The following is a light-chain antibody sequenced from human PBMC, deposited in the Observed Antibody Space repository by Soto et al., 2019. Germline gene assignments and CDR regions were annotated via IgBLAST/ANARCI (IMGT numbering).Light chain of an antibody. CDR1: QGVTTN. V-gene: IGKV3-15*01. J-gene: IGKJ5*01. Sequence: ERVTTQSPDSQSVSPGERATLTCRAGQGVTTNFAWYQQKSGQSPRLLIYDVSIRATGVPARFSATGSETDFTLTISGLQSGDSAVYFCQQYNNWPFSFGQGTRLEIK. CDR2: DVS. CDR3: QQYNNWPFS.